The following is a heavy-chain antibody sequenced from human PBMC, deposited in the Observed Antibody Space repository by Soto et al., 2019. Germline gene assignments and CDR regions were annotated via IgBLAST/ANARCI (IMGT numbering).Heavy chain of an antibody. D-gene: IGHD3-9*01. CDR1: GYTLTELS. Sequence: GASVKASCKVSGYTLTELSMHWVRQAPGKGLECMGGFDPEDGETIYAQKFQGRVTMTEDTSTDTAYMELSSLRSEDTAVYYCATSTIPYYDIYPPLDYWGQGTLVTVSS. J-gene: IGHJ4*02. CDR2: FDPEDGET. CDR3: ATSTIPYYDIYPPLDY. V-gene: IGHV1-24*01.